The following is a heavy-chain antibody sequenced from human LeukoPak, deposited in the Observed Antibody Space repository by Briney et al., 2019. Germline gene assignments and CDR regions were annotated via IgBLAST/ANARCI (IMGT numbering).Heavy chain of an antibody. J-gene: IGHJ6*03. CDR1: GGSISSGGYS. V-gene: IGHV4-61*08. Sequence: SETLSLTCAVSGGSISSGGYSWSWIRQPPGKGLEWIGYIYYSGSTNYNPSLKSRVTISVDTSKNQFSLKLSSVTAADTAVYYCASGSKYCSSTSCYYYYMDVWGKGTTVTVSS. CDR2: IYYSGST. CDR3: ASGSKYCSSTSCYYYYMDV. D-gene: IGHD2-2*01.